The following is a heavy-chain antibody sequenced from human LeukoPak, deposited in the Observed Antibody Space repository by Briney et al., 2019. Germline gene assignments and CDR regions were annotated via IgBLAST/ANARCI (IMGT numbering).Heavy chain of an antibody. CDR3: ARDAPWAGTNAFDI. Sequence: GGSLRLSCAASGFTFSSYSMNWVRQAPGKGLEWVSSISSSSSYIYYADSVKGRFTISRDNAKNSLYLQMNSLRAEDTAVYYCARDAPWAGTNAFDIWGQGTMVAVSS. CDR1: GFTFSSYS. V-gene: IGHV3-21*01. CDR2: ISSSSSYI. J-gene: IGHJ3*02. D-gene: IGHD1/OR15-1a*01.